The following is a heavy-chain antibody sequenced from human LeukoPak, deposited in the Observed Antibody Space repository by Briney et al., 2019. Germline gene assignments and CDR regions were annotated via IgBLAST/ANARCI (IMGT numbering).Heavy chain of an antibody. CDR2: IYYSGST. D-gene: IGHD1-26*01. Sequence: SETLPLTCTVSGGSISSYYWSWIRQPPGKGLEWIGYIYYSGSTNYNPSLKSRVTISVDTSKNQFSLKLSSVTAADTAVYYCARHAGSGSYYGGRDAFDIWGQGTMVTVSS. CDR3: ARHAGSGSYYGGRDAFDI. J-gene: IGHJ3*02. V-gene: IGHV4-59*08. CDR1: GGSISSYY.